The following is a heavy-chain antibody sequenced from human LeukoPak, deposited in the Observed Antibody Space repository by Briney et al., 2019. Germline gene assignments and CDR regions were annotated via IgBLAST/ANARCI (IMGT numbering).Heavy chain of an antibody. V-gene: IGHV3-64D*09. CDR2: ISSNGGST. CDR1: GFTFSRYA. CDR3: VGVRWFGGSNWFDP. Sequence: GGSLRLSCSASGFTFSRYAMHWVRQAPGKGLEYVSAISSNGGSTYYADSVKGRFTISRDNSKNTLHLQMSSLRAEDTAVYYCVGVRWFGGSNWFDPWGQGTLVTVSS. J-gene: IGHJ5*02. D-gene: IGHD3-10*01.